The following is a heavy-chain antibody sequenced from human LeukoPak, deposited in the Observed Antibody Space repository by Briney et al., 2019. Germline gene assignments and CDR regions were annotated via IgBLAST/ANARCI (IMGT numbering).Heavy chain of an antibody. CDR1: GTSLRNYY. D-gene: IGHD1-20*01. J-gene: IGHJ6*02. CDR3: ARDLRYNWNPSHYYGMDV. Sequence: SETLSLTCTVSGTSLRNYYWTWIRQPPGKGLEWIGYIYYSGTTTYNPSLKSRVTISVDTSKNQFSLKLSSVTAADTAVYYCARDLRYNWNPSHYYGMDVWGQGTTVTVSS. V-gene: IGHV4-59*01. CDR2: IYYSGTT.